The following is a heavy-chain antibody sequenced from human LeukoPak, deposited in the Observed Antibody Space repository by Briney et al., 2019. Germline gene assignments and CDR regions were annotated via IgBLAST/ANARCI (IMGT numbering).Heavy chain of an antibody. D-gene: IGHD1-1*01. V-gene: IGHV4-61*02. CDR2: IYVSGNT. CDR3: ARVRLQREALDL. CDR1: GASVSSGGYY. Sequence: SETLSLTCTVSGASVSSGGYYWTWLRQPAGKALESIGRIYVSGNTHFNPSLKSRATISVDSSKNQFSLKLSSVTAADTAVYYCARVRLQREALDLWGQGTMVSVSS. J-gene: IGHJ3*01.